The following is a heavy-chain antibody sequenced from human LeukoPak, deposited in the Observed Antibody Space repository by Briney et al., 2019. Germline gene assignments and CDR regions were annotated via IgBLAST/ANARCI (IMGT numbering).Heavy chain of an antibody. CDR1: GFTFSSYA. D-gene: IGHD3-9*01. Sequence: PGGSLRLSCAASGFTFSSYAMHWVRQAPGKGLEWVAVISYDGSNKYYADSVKGRFTISRDNSKNTLYLQMNSLRAEDTAVYYCARDSRETYYDILTGYYSDHYYFDYWGQGTLVTVSS. CDR2: ISYDGSNK. J-gene: IGHJ4*02. V-gene: IGHV3-30-3*01. CDR3: ARDSRETYYDILTGYYSDHYYFDY.